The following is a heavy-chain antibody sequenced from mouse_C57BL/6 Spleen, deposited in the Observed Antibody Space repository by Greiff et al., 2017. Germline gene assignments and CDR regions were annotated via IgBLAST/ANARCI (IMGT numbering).Heavy chain of an antibody. Sequence: EVQLVESEGGLVQPGSSMKLSCTASGFTFSDYYMAWVRQVPEKGLEWVANINYDGSSTYYLDSLKSRFIISRDNAKNILYLQMSSLKSEDTATYYCARDRDSYYYGSSSLWYFDVWGTGTTVTVSS. V-gene: IGHV5-16*01. D-gene: IGHD1-1*01. CDR1: GFTFSDYY. CDR3: ARDRDSYYYGSSSLWYFDV. J-gene: IGHJ1*03. CDR2: INYDGSST.